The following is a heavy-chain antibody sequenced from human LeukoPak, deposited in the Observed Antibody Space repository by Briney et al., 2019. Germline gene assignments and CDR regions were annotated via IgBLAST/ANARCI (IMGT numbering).Heavy chain of an antibody. J-gene: IGHJ5*02. CDR1: GFTFKTYA. V-gene: IGHV3-23*01. D-gene: IGHD2-15*01. CDR3: ARSGGICSGASCYPNWFDA. Sequence: GGSLRLPCAASGFTFKTYAMDWVRQAPGKGLEWVSTITASGGTSFYADSVKGRFSISRDISKNTLYLQVNSLRAEDSAIYYCARSGGICSGASCYPNWFDAWGQGTLVTVSS. CDR2: ITASGGTS.